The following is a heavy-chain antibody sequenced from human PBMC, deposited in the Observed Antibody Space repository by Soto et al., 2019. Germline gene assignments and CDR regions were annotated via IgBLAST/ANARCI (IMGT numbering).Heavy chain of an antibody. CDR1: GGSISNAAYS. CDR2: VYPSGMP. D-gene: IGHD5-18*01. CDR3: ARERGGYGLFDS. Sequence: PSETLSLTCTVSGGSISNAAYSWSWIRPPPGKGLVWIGYVYPSGMPFYNPSLRSRVTISIDRSNDQFSLNLKSVTAADTAVYYCARERGGYGLFDSWGQGTLVTVSS. V-gene: IGHV4-30-2*01. J-gene: IGHJ4*02.